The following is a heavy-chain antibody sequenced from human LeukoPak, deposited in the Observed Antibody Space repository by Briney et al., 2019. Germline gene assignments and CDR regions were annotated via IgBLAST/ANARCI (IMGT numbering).Heavy chain of an antibody. J-gene: IGHJ4*02. Sequence: GGSLRLSCAASGITFRDHEVNWIRQAPGKGLEWVSHINSFGSIYYTDSVKGRFTISRDNSKNTLYLQMNSLRAEDTAVYYCARERIDSGYATGSFDYWGQGTLVTVSS. V-gene: IGHV3-69-1*01. D-gene: IGHD5-12*01. CDR3: ARERIDSGYATGSFDY. CDR2: INSFGSI. CDR1: GITFRDHE.